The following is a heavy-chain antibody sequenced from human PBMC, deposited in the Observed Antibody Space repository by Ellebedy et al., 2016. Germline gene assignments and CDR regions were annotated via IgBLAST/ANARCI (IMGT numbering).Heavy chain of an antibody. D-gene: IGHD5-18*01. V-gene: IGHV3-15*01. J-gene: IGHJ4*02. CDR3: TTVYRYNYDSV. CDR1: GFTFSNAW. Sequence: GGSLRLSCAASGFTFSNAWMNWVRQAPGKGLEWVGRINSKTDGGAADYAAPVNGRFTISRDHSKNTLYLQMNSLKTEDTAVYFCTTVYRYNYDSVWGQGTLVTVSS. CDR2: INSKTDGGAA.